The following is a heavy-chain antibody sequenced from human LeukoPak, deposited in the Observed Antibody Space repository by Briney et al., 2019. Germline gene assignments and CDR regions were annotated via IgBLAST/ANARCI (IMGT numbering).Heavy chain of an antibody. J-gene: IGHJ4*02. CDR1: GLTVSSKY. D-gene: IGHD6-19*01. Sequence: GGSLRLSCEASGLTVSSKYMSWVRQAPGKGLEWVSVIYSGGNAYYADSVKGRFTLSRDNSKNTLYLQMNSLRAEDTAVYYCARDNPVAGTIYWGQGTLVTVSS. V-gene: IGHV3-53*01. CDR3: ARDNPVAGTIY. CDR2: IYSGGNA.